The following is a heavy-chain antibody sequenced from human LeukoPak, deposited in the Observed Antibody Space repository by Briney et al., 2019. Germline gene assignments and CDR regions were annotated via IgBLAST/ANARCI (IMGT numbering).Heavy chain of an antibody. J-gene: IGHJ5*02. Sequence: SETLSLTCTVSSGSFRTYYWSWIRQPPGKGLEWIGYIFYNEGTSYNPSLKSRVTISVDTSNNQLSLKVNSVTAADTAVYYCARQEIGLRSFDPWGQGTLVTVSS. D-gene: IGHD3/OR15-3a*01. CDR1: SGSFRTYY. CDR2: IFYNEGT. CDR3: ARQEIGLRSFDP. V-gene: IGHV4-59*08.